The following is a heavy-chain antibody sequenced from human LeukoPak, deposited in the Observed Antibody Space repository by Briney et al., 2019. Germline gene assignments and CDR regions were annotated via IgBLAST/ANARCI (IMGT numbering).Heavy chain of an antibody. Sequence: SQTLSLTCAISGDSVSSNSAAWNWIRQSPSRGLEWLGRTYYRSKWYNDYAVSVKSRITISPDTSKNQFSLQLNSVTPEDTAVYYCARSTYYYDSSGYYYVGRDYYYYGMDVWGQGTTVTVSS. CDR2: TYYRSKWYN. CDR3: ARSTYYYDSSGYYYVGRDYYYYGMDV. D-gene: IGHD3-22*01. J-gene: IGHJ6*02. CDR1: GDSVSSNSAA. V-gene: IGHV6-1*01.